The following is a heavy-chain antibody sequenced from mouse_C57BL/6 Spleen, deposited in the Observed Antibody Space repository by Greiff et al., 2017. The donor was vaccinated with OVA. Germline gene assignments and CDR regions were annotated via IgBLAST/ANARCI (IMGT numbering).Heavy chain of an antibody. CDR2: IDPSDSYT. J-gene: IGHJ4*01. Sequence: VQLQQPGAELVRPGTSVKLSCKASGYTFTSYWMHWVKQRPGQGLEWIGVIDPSDSYTNYNQKFKGKATLTVDTSSRTAYMQLSSLTSEDSAVYYCARKLPYYYAMDYWGQGTSVTVSS. V-gene: IGHV1-59*01. CDR3: ARKLPYYYAMDY. CDR1: GYTFTSYW. D-gene: IGHD2-1*01.